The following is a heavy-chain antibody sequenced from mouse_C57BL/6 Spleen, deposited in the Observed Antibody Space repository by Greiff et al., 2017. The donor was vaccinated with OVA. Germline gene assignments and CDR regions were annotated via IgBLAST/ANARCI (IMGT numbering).Heavy chain of an antibody. CDR2: IDPATGNT. Sequence: VQLQQSVAELVRPGASVKLSCTASGFNFTTSYMPWVKQRPEQGLEWIGRIDPATGNTNSAPKFQGKATITADPSSNTAYLQLSSLTSEDTAIDDWARTNDGYDDDYWGQGTTLTGAS. CDR1: GFNFTTSY. V-gene: IGHV14-3*01. CDR3: ARTNDGYDDDY. D-gene: IGHD1-2*01. J-gene: IGHJ2*01.